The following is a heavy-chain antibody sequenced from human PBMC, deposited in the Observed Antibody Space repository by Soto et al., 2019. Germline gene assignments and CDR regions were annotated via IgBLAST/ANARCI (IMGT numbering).Heavy chain of an antibody. CDR2: INPSGGST. D-gene: IGHD6-19*01. Sequence: QVQLVQSGAEVKKPGASVKVSCKASGYTFTSYYMHWVRQAPGQGLEWMGIINPSGGSTSYAQEFQGRVTMTRDTATSTVNMEMSSLRSEDTAVYYCAMPIAVAGSMYWGQGTLVTVSS. CDR3: AMPIAVAGSMY. V-gene: IGHV1-46*03. J-gene: IGHJ4*02. CDR1: GYTFTSYY.